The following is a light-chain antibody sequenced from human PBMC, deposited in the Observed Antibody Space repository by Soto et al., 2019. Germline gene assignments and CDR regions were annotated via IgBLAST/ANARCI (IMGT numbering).Light chain of an antibody. CDR2: AGS. CDR1: QRLLHSNGYNY. V-gene: IGKV2-28*01. J-gene: IGKJ3*01. Sequence: EIVMTPSPLSLPVTPGEPASISCQSSQRLLHSNGYNYLDWYLQKPGQSPQLLVYAGSNRASGVPDRFSGSGSGTDFTLKISRVEAEDVAVYYCMQALQAPFTFGPGTKVDIK. CDR3: MQALQAPFT.